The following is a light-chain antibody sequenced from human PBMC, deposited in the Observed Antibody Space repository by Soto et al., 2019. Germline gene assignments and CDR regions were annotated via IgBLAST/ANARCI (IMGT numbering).Light chain of an antibody. CDR3: QQYNRPYT. Sequence: DIQMTQSPSTLSASVGDRVTITCRASQSISSWLAWYQQKPGKAPKLLIYDASSLESGVPSRFSGSGSGTEFTLTISSLQPDDFATYYRQQYNRPYTFGQGTKLEIK. J-gene: IGKJ2*01. CDR2: DAS. V-gene: IGKV1-5*01. CDR1: QSISSW.